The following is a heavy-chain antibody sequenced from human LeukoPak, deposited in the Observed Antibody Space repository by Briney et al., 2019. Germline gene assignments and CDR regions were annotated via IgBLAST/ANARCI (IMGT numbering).Heavy chain of an antibody. J-gene: IGHJ4*02. D-gene: IGHD3-10*01. CDR3: ARDLYYYGSGSYFVY. Sequence: GGSLRLSCAASGFTFSSYEMNWVRQAPGKGLEWVSYISSSGSTIYYADPVKGRFTISRDNAKNSLYLQMNSLRAEDTAVYYCARDLYYYGSGSYFVYWGQGTLVTVSS. CDR2: ISSSGSTI. V-gene: IGHV3-48*03. CDR1: GFTFSSYE.